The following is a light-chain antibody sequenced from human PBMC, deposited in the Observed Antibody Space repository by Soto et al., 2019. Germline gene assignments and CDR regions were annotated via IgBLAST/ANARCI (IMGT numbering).Light chain of an antibody. CDR2: TAS. Sequence: DIKMTQSPSSLSASVGDRVTITCRASQSISSHLHWYQQKPGKAPKLLISTASSLQTGVPSRFSGSGSGTDFTLTISSLQPEDFATYSCQQSFINAWTFGQGTKVEMK. CDR1: QSISSH. J-gene: IGKJ1*01. CDR3: QQSFINAWT. V-gene: IGKV1-39*01.